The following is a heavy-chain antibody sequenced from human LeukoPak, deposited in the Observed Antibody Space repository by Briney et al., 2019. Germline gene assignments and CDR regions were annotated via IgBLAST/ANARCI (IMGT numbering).Heavy chain of an antibody. D-gene: IGHD2-2*03. CDR2: IYTSGST. V-gene: IGHV4-4*07. Sequence: SETLSLTCTVSGGSISSYYWSWIRQPAGKGLEWIGRIYTSGSTNYNPSLKSRVTISVDTSKNQFSLKLSSVTAADTAVYYCARDGYCDSSTCPGAFDIWGQGTMVTVSS. CDR3: ARDGYCDSSTCPGAFDI. J-gene: IGHJ3*02. CDR1: GGSISSYY.